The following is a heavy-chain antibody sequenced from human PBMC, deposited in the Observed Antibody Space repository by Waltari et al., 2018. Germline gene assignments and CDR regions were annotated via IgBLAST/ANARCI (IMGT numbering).Heavy chain of an antibody. Sequence: QVQLVQSGAEVKKHGSSVKVSCKASGGPSNRYVISWVRQAPGQGLEWMGGIIPLFGTTNYAQKFQGRVTIIADESTSTAYMELSSLRSEDTAVYYCARSYYYDRIGDYPSLGAFDYWGQGTLVTVSS. V-gene: IGHV1-69*12. CDR2: IIPLFGTT. D-gene: IGHD3-22*01. CDR3: ARSYYYDRIGDYPSLGAFDY. CDR1: GGPSNRYV. J-gene: IGHJ4*02.